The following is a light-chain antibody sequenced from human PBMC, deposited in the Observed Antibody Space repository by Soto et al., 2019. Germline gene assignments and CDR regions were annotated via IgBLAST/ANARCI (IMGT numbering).Light chain of an antibody. CDR3: QQYHDWPPIT. V-gene: IGKV3-15*01. J-gene: IGKJ3*01. CDR1: QSVSSD. CDR2: GAS. Sequence: EVVMTQSPATLSLSPGESATLSCRASQSVSSDLAWYQQKPGQAPRLLIYGASTRATDIPPRFNGGGSGTELTLTISSRQSEDFASYYCQQYHDWPPITFGHGTRVDV.